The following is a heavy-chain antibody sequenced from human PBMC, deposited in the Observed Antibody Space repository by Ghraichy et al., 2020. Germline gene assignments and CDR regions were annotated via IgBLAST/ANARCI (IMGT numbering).Heavy chain of an antibody. Sequence: GESLNISCAVSGFTFSNYAMSWVRQAPGKGLEWVSAISGGGGSTYYADSVKGRFTISRDNSKTTLYLQMNSLRAEDTAFYYCAKALYSSGWSRILYFDYWGQGTLVTVSS. J-gene: IGHJ4*02. CDR1: GFTFSNYA. CDR2: ISGGGGST. CDR3: AKALYSSGWSRILYFDY. V-gene: IGHV3-23*01. D-gene: IGHD6-19*01.